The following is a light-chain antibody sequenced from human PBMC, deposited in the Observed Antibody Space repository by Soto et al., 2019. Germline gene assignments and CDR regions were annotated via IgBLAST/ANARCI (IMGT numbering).Light chain of an antibody. V-gene: IGKV3-20*01. CDR3: HQYDSSPLT. J-gene: IGKJ4*01. Sequence: EIVLTQSPGTLSLSPGERATLSCRASQSVSSGYLAWYQQKPGQAPRLLIYGASSRAPGIPDRFSGSGSGTDFTLTISRLEPEDFAVYYCHQYDSSPLTFGGGTKVEIK. CDR1: QSVSSGY. CDR2: GAS.